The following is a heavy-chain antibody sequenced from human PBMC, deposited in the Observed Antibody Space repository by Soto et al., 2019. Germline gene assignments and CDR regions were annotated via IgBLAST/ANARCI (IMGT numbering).Heavy chain of an antibody. CDR3: AKLGTMGVFDN. CDR1: GFTFSSYA. V-gene: IGHV3-23*01. CDR2: ITFRGDNT. J-gene: IGHJ4*02. D-gene: IGHD1-1*01. Sequence: EVQLLESGGGLVPPGGSLRLSCAASGFTFSSYAMSWVRQAPGEGLEWLAGITFRGDNTYYADSVKGRFTLSRDNSRNRLDLQMNSLKVVDTALYYCAKLGTMGVFDNWGQGTLLTVSS.